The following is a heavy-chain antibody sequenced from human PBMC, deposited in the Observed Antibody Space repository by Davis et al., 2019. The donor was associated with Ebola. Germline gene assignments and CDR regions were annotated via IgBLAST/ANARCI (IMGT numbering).Heavy chain of an antibody. CDR3: GRDETATYNNGWGETFYYYYGMDV. D-gene: IGHD6-19*01. J-gene: IGHJ6*02. CDR1: GYTFTSYA. V-gene: IGHV1-3*01. Sequence: AASVKVSCKASGYTFTSYAMHWVRQAPGQRLEWMGWINAGNGNTKYSQKFQGRVTITGDTSASTAYMELSSLRSEDTAVYYCGRDETATYNNGWGETFYYYYGMDVWGQGTTVTV. CDR2: INAGNGNT.